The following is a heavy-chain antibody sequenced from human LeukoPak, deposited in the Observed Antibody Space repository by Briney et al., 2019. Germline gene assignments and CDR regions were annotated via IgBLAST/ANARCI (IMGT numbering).Heavy chain of an antibody. CDR2: IYSGGST. D-gene: IGHD4-17*01. CDR3: ARDGNDYGDYEYFQH. CDR1: GFTVSSNY. J-gene: IGHJ1*01. V-gene: IGHV3-53*01. Sequence: GGSLRLSCAASGFTVSSNYMSWVRQAPGKGLELVSVIYSGGSTYYADSVKGRFTISRDNSKNTLYLQMNSLRAEDTAVYYCARDGNDYGDYEYFQHWGQGTLVTVSS.